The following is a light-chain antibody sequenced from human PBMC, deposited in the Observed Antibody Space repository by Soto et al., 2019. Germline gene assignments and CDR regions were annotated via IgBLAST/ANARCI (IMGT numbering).Light chain of an antibody. Sequence: IQLTQSPSSLSASLGDRVTITCRASQGISNYLAWYQQKPGKTPRLLIYGATTLQSGVPSRFSGIGSGTDFALTISSLQPEDFATYYCQQLKSYVTFGQGTRLEIK. V-gene: IGKV1-9*01. J-gene: IGKJ5*01. CDR2: GAT. CDR1: QGISNY. CDR3: QQLKSYVT.